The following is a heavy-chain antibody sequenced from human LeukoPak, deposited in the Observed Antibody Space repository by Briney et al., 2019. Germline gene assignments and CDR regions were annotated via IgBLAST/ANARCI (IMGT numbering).Heavy chain of an antibody. CDR1: GYTFTSYY. V-gene: IGHV1-46*01. Sequence: GASVKVSCEASGYTFTSYYIHWVRQAPGQGLEWMGIINPRGVSTSYAQRFQGRVTITADESTSTAYMELSSLRSEDTAVYYCAREIAAAGLYYFDYWGQGTLVTVSS. CDR3: AREIAAAGLYYFDY. D-gene: IGHD6-13*01. J-gene: IGHJ4*02. CDR2: INPRGVST.